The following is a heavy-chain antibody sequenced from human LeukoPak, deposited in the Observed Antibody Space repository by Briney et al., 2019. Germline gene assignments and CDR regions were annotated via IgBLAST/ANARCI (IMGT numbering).Heavy chain of an antibody. J-gene: IGHJ4*02. CDR2: ISWNSGSI. V-gene: IGHV3-9*01. CDR1: GFTLDDYA. CDR3: ANDISHYVWGSYQFDY. Sequence: GGSLRLSCAASGFTLDDYAMHWVRQAPGKGLEWVSGISWNSGSIGYADSVKGRFTISRDNAKNSLYLQMNSLRAEDTALYYYANDISHYVWGSYQFDYWGQGTLVTVSS. D-gene: IGHD3-16*02.